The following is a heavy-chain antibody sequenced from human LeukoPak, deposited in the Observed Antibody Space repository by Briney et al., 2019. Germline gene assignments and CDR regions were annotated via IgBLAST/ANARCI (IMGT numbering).Heavy chain of an antibody. V-gene: IGHV3-7*01. J-gene: IGHJ6*04. Sequence: GGSLRLSCAASGFTFNNYWMSWVRQAPGKGLEWVANIKQDGSEKYYVDSVRGRFTISRDNAQNSLYLQMNSLRAEDTAVYYCAELGITMIGGVWGKGTTVTISS. CDR1: GFTFNNYW. CDR3: AELGITMIGGV. CDR2: IKQDGSEK. D-gene: IGHD3-10*02.